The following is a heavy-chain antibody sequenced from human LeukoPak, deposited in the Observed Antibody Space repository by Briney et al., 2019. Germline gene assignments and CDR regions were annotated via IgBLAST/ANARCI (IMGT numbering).Heavy chain of an antibody. CDR3: ARASETTLGGYYYGMDV. V-gene: IGHV4-59*01. CDR2: IYNSGSA. Sequence: SETLSLTCTVSGGSINSYYWSWIRQPPGKGLEWIGYIYNSGSANYNPSLKSRVTISVDTSKNQFSLRLSSVTAADTAVYYCARASETTLGGYYYGMDVWGQGTTVTVSS. J-gene: IGHJ6*02. D-gene: IGHD3-16*01. CDR1: GGSINSYY.